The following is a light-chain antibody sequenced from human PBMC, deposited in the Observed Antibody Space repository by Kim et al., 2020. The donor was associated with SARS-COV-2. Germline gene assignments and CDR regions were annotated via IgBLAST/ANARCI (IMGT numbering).Light chain of an antibody. V-gene: IGLV3-9*01. Sequence: SVALGQRASITCGGSSIGMKDVHWYQQKPGQAPMLVIFRDRHRPSGIPDRFSGSYSGTAATLTISRVQAGDEADYYCQVWDTTAVVFGGGTQLTVL. CDR1: SIGMKD. CDR3: QVWDTTAVV. CDR2: RDR. J-gene: IGLJ2*01.